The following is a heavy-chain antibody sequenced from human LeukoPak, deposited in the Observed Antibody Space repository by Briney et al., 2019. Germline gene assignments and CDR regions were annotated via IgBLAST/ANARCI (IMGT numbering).Heavy chain of an antibody. J-gene: IGHJ4*02. CDR3: ARENWYLDY. CDR1: GFTFSTNW. D-gene: IGHD1-1*01. V-gene: IGHV3-74*01. Sequence: PGGSLRLSCAPSGFTFSTNWMHWVRQAPGKGLVWVSRIKGDGSITNYADSVKGRFTISRDNAKNTLYLQMNSLRAEDTAVYYCARENWYLDYWGQGILVTVSS. CDR2: IKGDGSIT.